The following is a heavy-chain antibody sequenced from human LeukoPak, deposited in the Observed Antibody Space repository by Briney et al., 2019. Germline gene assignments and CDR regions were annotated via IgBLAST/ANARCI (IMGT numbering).Heavy chain of an antibody. Sequence: PSETLSLTCTVSGGSISSYYWSWIRQPPGKGLEWIEYIYYSGSTNYNPSLKSRVTISVDTSKSHFSLKLSSVTAADTAIYYCARLDKGIKAAHFDYWGQGTLVTVSS. CDR3: ARLDKGIKAAHFDY. D-gene: IGHD6-25*01. CDR1: GGSISSYY. J-gene: IGHJ4*02. CDR2: IYYSGST. V-gene: IGHV4-59*08.